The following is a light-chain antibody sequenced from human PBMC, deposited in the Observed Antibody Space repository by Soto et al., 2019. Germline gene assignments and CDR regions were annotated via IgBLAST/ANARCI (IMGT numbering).Light chain of an antibody. CDR2: DAS. CDR1: QDISDV. J-gene: IGKJ5*01. CDR3: QQFYDLPIT. Sequence: DIQMTQSPSALSASVVDRVTITCQASQDISDVLNWYQQQPGKVPKVLIYDASKLQTGVPSRFSGRGSGKDFTFTISSLQPDDSGTYYCQQFYDLPITFGQGTRLEIK. V-gene: IGKV1-33*01.